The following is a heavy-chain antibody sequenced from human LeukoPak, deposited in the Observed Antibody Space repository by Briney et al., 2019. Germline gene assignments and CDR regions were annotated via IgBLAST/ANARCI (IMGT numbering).Heavy chain of an antibody. Sequence: SETLSLTCTVSGGSISSSSYYWGWIRQPPGKGLERIGSIYYSGSTYYNPSLKSRVTISVDTSKNQFSLKLSSVTAADTAVYYCARLIAVVAANSEPDYWGQGTLVTVSS. CDR3: ARLIAVVAANSEPDY. V-gene: IGHV4-39*01. J-gene: IGHJ4*02. CDR1: GGSISSSSYY. D-gene: IGHD2-15*01. CDR2: IYYSGST.